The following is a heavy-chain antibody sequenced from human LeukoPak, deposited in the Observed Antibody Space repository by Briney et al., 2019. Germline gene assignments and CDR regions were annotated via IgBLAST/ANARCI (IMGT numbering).Heavy chain of an antibody. D-gene: IGHD3-22*01. J-gene: IGHJ4*02. V-gene: IGHV5-51*01. CDR1: GYGFTSYW. Sequence: GESLKISCKGSGYGFTSYWIGWVRQMPGKGLEWMGIVYPDDSDTRYSPSFQGQVTISADKSISTAYLQWSSLKASDTAMYYCARHLSDSSGYYSPFDYWGQGTLVTVSS. CDR3: ARHLSDSSGYYSPFDY. CDR2: VYPDDSDT.